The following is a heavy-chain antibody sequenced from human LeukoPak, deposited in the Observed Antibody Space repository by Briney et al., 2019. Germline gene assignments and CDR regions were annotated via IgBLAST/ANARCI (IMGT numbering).Heavy chain of an antibody. D-gene: IGHD5-18*01. Sequence: PGGSLRLSCAASGFTFSSYGMHWVRQAPGKGLEWVPVISYDGSNKYYADSVKGRFTISRDNSKNTLYLQMNSLRAEDTAVYYCARKGWIQLWLHYYYYMDVWGKGTTVTVSS. V-gene: IGHV3-30*03. J-gene: IGHJ6*03. CDR3: ARKGWIQLWLHYYYYMDV. CDR1: GFTFSSYG. CDR2: ISYDGSNK.